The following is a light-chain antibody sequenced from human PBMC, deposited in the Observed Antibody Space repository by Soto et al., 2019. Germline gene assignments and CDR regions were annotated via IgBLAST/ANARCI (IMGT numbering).Light chain of an antibody. V-gene: IGKV1-39*01. CDR3: QQSHSIPWT. CDR2: AAS. CDR1: QIISSN. J-gene: IGKJ1*01. Sequence: DIVMTQSPSSLSASVGDRVTITCRASQIISSNLNWYQQKPGKAPKLLIYAASNLQSGVPSTFSGSGSGTDFTLTISSLQPEDFATYYCQQSHSIPWTFGQGTKVDIK.